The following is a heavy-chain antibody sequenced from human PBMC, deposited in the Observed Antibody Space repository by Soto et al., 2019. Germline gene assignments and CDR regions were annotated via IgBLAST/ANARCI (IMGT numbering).Heavy chain of an antibody. V-gene: IGHV1-18*01. D-gene: IGHD6-13*01. CDR3: AREGSYSVPIAAAGTRGFDY. J-gene: IGHJ4*02. CDR1: GYTFTSYG. Sequence: ASVKVSCKASGYTFTSYGISWVRQAPGQGLEWMGWISAYNGNTNYAQKLQGRVTMTTDTSTSTAYMELRSLRSDDTAVYYCAREGSYSVPIAAAGTRGFDYRGQGTPVTVSS. CDR2: ISAYNGNT.